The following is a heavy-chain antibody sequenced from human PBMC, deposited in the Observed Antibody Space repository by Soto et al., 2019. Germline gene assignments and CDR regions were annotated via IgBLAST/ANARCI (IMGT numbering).Heavy chain of an antibody. D-gene: IGHD5-18*01. J-gene: IGHJ4*02. CDR3: ARERDSGYSYAEYYFDY. CDR1: CGTFSSYA. CDR2: IIAIFGTA. V-gene: IGHV1-69*06. Sequence: SVKVSCTASCGTFSSYAISWVRHARGHGLDWMVGIIAIFGTANYAQKFRGRVTITADKSTGTAYMVLGRLRCEEAAVYYCARERDSGYSYAEYYFDYWGQGTQVTVSS.